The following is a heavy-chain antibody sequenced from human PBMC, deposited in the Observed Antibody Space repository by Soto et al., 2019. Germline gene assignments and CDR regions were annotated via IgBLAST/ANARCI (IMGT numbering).Heavy chain of an antibody. D-gene: IGHD1-26*01. CDR1: GGSISSSNW. V-gene: IGHV4-4*02. CDR3: ARVSGSYYSGMDV. J-gene: IGHJ6*02. CDR2: IYHSGST. Sequence: QVQLQESGPGLVKPSGTLSLTCAVSGGSISSSNWWSWVRQPPGKGLEWIGEIYHSGSTNYNPSLKSRGTISVDKSKNQFSLKLSSVTAADTAVYSCARVSGSYYSGMDVWGQGTTVTVSS.